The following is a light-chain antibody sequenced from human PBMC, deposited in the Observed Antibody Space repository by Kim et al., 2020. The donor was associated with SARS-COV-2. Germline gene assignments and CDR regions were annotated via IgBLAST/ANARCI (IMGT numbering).Light chain of an antibody. CDR2: AAS. V-gene: IGKV1-39*01. CDR3: QQSYRTPYT. Sequence: SAAVGDRVTVTCRASQSISNYLNWYQQKPGKAPKLLIYAASSLQSGVPSRFSGSGSGTEFTPTISSLQREDFATYYCQQSYRTPYTSGQGTKLEI. J-gene: IGKJ2*01. CDR1: QSISNY.